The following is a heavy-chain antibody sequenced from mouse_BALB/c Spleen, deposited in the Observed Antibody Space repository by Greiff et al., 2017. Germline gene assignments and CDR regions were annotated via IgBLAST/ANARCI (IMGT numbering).Heavy chain of an antibody. Sequence: VQLQQPGAELVKPGASVKLSCKASGYTFTSYWMHWVKQRPGQGLEWIGEINPSNGRTNYNEKFKSKATLTVDKSSSTAYMQLSSLTSEDSAVYYCARAYGSSDYWGLGTTLTVSS. CDR2: INPSNGRT. D-gene: IGHD1-1*01. CDR1: GYTFTSYW. V-gene: IGHV1S81*02. J-gene: IGHJ2*01. CDR3: ARAYGSSDY.